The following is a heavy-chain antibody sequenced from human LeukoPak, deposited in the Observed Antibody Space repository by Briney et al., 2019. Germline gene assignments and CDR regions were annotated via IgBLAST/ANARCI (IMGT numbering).Heavy chain of an antibody. V-gene: IGHV1-69*04. D-gene: IGHD2-2*01. J-gene: IGHJ4*02. CDR2: IIPILGIA. CDR1: GYTFSSYA. Sequence: SVRVSCKASGYTFSSYAISWVRQAPGQGLEWMGRIIPILGIANYAQKFQGRVTITADKSTSTAYMELSSLRSEDTAVYYCARDIDQLGRYYFDYWGQGTLVTVSS. CDR3: ARDIDQLGRYYFDY.